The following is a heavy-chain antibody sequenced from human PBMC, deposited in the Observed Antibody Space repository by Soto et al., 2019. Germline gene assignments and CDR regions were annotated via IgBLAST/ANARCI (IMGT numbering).Heavy chain of an antibody. Sequence: QVQLVESGGGVVQPGRSLRLSCAASGFTFSSYGMHWVRQAPGKGLEWVAVIWNDGSNKYYADSVKGRFTISRDNSKNTLYLQMNSLRAEDTAVYYCARERVPAATYFDYWGQGTLVTVSS. CDR2: IWNDGSNK. CDR3: ARERVPAATYFDY. CDR1: GFTFSSYG. V-gene: IGHV3-33*01. J-gene: IGHJ4*02. D-gene: IGHD2-2*01.